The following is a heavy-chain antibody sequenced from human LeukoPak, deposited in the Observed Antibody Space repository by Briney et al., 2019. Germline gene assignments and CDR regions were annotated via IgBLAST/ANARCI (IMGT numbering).Heavy chain of an antibody. CDR2: IIPVFGTA. CDR3: ARDRVVGLGIDNAFDI. D-gene: IGHD2-15*01. CDR1: GYNLNTYH. V-gene: IGHV1-69*13. J-gene: IGHJ3*02. Sequence: SVRVSCKASGYNLNTYHMHWVRQAPGQGLEWMGGIIPVFGTANYAQKFQGRVTITADESTSTAYMELSSLRSEDTAVFYCARDRVVGLGIDNAFDIWGHGTMVTVSS.